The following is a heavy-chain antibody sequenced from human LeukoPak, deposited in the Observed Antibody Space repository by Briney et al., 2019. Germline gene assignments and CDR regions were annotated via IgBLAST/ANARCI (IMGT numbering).Heavy chain of an antibody. J-gene: IGHJ4*02. CDR3: ARSKGDSSGYYYHYFDY. V-gene: IGHV3-74*01. Sequence: TGGSLRLSCAASGFTFSSYWMHWVRQAPGKGLVWVSRINSDGSSTSYADSVKGRFTISRDNAKNTLYLQMNSLRAEDTAVYYCARSKGDSSGYYYHYFDYWGQGILVTVSS. D-gene: IGHD3-22*01. CDR1: GFTFSSYW. CDR2: INSDGSST.